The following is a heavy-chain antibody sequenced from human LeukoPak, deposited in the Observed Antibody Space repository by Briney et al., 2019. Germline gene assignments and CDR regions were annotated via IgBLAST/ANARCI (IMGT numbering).Heavy chain of an antibody. CDR1: GGSFSGYY. D-gene: IGHD3-22*01. J-gene: IGHJ4*02. CDR3: ARGYYYDTSAYFDY. V-gene: IGHV4-34*01. Sequence: PSETLSLTCAVYGGSFSGYYWSWLRQPPGKGLEWIGEINHSGSTNYSPPLKSRVTISVVTSKSQFSLKVHSVTAAGTAVYYCARGYYYDTSAYFDYWGQGALVTVSS. CDR2: INHSGST.